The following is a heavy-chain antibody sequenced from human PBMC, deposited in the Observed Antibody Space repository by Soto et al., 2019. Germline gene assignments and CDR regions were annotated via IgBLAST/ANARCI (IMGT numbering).Heavy chain of an antibody. Sequence: GASVKVSCKASGYTFTSYGISWVRQAPGQGLEWMGWISAYNGNTNYAQKLQGRVTMTTDTSTSTAYMELRSLRSDDTAVYYCALDIVVVPAAIYYFDYWGQGTLVTVSS. CDR2: ISAYNGNT. V-gene: IGHV1-18*01. CDR1: GYTFTSYG. CDR3: ALDIVVVPAAIYYFDY. J-gene: IGHJ4*02. D-gene: IGHD2-2*03.